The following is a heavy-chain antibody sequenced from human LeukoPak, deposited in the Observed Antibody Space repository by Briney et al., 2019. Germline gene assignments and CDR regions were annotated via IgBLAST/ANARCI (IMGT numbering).Heavy chain of an antibody. D-gene: IGHD3-22*01. J-gene: IGHJ3*02. Sequence: SQTLSLTCTVSGDSISSGDYYWSWIRQPAGKGLEWIGRISSSGSTNYNPSLKSRVTISVDTSKNQFSLKPSSVTAADTAVYFCARGPYSYDSSGAFDIWGQGTMVTVSS. CDR1: GDSISSGDYY. CDR3: ARGPYSYDSSGAFDI. V-gene: IGHV4-61*02. CDR2: ISSSGST.